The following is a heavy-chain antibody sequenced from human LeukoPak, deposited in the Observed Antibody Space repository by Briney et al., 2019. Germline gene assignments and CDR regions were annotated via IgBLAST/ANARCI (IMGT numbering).Heavy chain of an antibody. CDR1: GGTFSSYA. J-gene: IGHJ4*02. Sequence: EASVKVSCKASGGTFSSYAISWVRQAPGQGLEWMGGIIPILGIANYAQKFQGRVTITADKSTSTAYMELSSLRSEDTAVYYCARGRSGGVFDYWGQGTLVTVSS. CDR2: IIPILGIA. D-gene: IGHD1-26*01. CDR3: ARGRSGGVFDY. V-gene: IGHV1-69*10.